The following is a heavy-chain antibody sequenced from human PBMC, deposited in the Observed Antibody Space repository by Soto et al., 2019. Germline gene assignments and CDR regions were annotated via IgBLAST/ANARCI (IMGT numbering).Heavy chain of an antibody. CDR3: ANDTPPYYFYYGLDV. CDR2: ISNDGSTK. V-gene: IGHV3-30*18. J-gene: IGHJ6*02. Sequence: QVQLVESGGGVVQPGRSLRLSCAASGLTFRNYVMHWVRQAPGKGLDWVSFISNDGSTKYYADSVKGRFTISRDNSKNTLYLQMNSLRPEDTAVYYCANDTPPYYFYYGLDVWGQGTTVTVSS. CDR1: GLTFRNYV.